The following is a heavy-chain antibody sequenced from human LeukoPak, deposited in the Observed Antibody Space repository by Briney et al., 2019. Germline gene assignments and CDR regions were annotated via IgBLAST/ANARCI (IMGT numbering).Heavy chain of an antibody. V-gene: IGHV4-38-2*02. CDR2: IYHSGST. Sequence: SETLSLTCTVSGGSISNYYWTWIRQPPGKGLEWIGSIYHSGSTYYNPFLKSRVTISVDTSKNQFSLKLSSVTAADTAVYYCARDLVAATGWFDPWGQGTLVTVSS. CDR1: GGSISNYY. D-gene: IGHD2-15*01. J-gene: IGHJ5*02. CDR3: ARDLVAATGWFDP.